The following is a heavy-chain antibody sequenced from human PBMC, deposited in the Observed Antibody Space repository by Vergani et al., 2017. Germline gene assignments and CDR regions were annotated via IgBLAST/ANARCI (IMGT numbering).Heavy chain of an antibody. V-gene: IGHV4-59*01. D-gene: IGHD3-16*02. CDR3: ARGALSGDYDYVWGSYRLNWFDP. J-gene: IGHJ5*02. Sequence: QVQLQESGPGLVKPSETLSLTCTVSGGSISSYYWSWIRQPPGKGLEWIGYIYYSGSTNYNPSLKSRVTISVDTSKNQFSLKLSSVAAADTAVYYCARGALSGDYDYVWGSYRLNWFDPWGQGTLVTVSS. CDR1: GGSISSYY. CDR2: IYYSGST.